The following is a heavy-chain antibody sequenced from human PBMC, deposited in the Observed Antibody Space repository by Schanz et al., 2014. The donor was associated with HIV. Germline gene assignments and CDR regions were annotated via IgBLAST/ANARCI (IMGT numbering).Heavy chain of an antibody. V-gene: IGHV1-2*02. CDR2: INPNSGGT. D-gene: IGHD3-22*01. Sequence: QVQLVQSGAEVKNPGASVKVSCKASGYTFSSYDINWVRQAPGQGLEWMGWINPNSGGTNYAQKFQGRVTITRDTSISTAYMELRRLRYDDTAVYYCAMGPDYYDSSAYYRVGLWYFDLWGRGTLVTVSS. J-gene: IGHJ2*01. CDR3: AMGPDYYDSSAYYRVGLWYFDL. CDR1: GYTFSSYD.